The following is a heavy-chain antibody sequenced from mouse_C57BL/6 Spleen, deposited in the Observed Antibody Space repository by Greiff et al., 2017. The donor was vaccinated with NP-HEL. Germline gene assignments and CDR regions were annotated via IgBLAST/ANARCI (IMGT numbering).Heavy chain of an antibody. CDR1: GFTFSSYA. Sequence: EVMLVESGGGLVKPGGSLKLSCAASGFTFSSYALSWVRQTPEKRLEWVATISDGGSYTYYPDNVKGRFTISRDNAKNNLYLQMSHLKSEDTAMYYCARGHSNYPYYFDYWGQGTTLTVSS. J-gene: IGHJ2*01. V-gene: IGHV5-4*03. D-gene: IGHD2-5*01. CDR2: ISDGGSYT. CDR3: ARGHSNYPYYFDY.